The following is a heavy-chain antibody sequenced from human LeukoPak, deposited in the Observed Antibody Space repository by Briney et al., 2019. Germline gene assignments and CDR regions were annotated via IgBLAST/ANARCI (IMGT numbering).Heavy chain of an antibody. CDR2: IRYDGSNK. D-gene: IGHD3-16*01. V-gene: IGHV3-30*02. CDR1: GFTFSSYG. Sequence: EGSLRLSCAASGFTFSSYGMHWVRQAPGKGLEWVAFIRYDGSNKYYADSVKGRFTISRDNSMNTVDLQMNNLRVEDTAIYYCATPQGDFWGQGALVTVSS. J-gene: IGHJ1*01. CDR3: ATPQGDF.